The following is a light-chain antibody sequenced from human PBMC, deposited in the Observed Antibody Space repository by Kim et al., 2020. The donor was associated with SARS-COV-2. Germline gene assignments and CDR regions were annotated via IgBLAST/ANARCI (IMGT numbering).Light chain of an antibody. CDR2: EVS. J-gene: IGLJ1*01. V-gene: IGLV2-8*01. CDR1: SSDVGGYNY. Sequence: GQSVTISCTGTSSDVGGYNYVSWYLQHPGKAPKLMISEVSKRPSGVPDRFSGSKSGNTASLTVSGLQAEDEADYYCSSYAGSSNFVFGTGTKVTVL. CDR3: SSYAGSSNFV.